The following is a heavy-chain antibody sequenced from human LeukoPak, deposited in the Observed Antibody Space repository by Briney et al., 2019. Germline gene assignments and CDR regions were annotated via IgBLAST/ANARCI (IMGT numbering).Heavy chain of an antibody. V-gene: IGHV4-61*02. CDR1: GGSISSGSYY. CDR2: IYTSGST. D-gene: IGHD3-10*01. Sequence: SQTLSLTCTVFGGSISSGSYYWSWIRQPAGKGLEWIGRIYTSGSTNYNPSLKSRVTISVDTSKNQFSLKLSSVTAADTAVYYCARGMVRGVEYYYYYMDVWGKGTTVTVSS. J-gene: IGHJ6*03. CDR3: ARGMVRGVEYYYYYMDV.